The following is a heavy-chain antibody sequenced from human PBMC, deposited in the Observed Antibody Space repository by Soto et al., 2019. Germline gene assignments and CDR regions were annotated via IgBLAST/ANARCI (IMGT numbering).Heavy chain of an antibody. CDR1: GFTFSSYS. CDR2: ISSSSYI. CDR3: ARDPTSGSYYY. Sequence: GGSLRLSCAASGFTFSSYSMNWVRQAPGKGLEWVSSISSSSYIYYADSVKGRFTISRDNAKNSLYLQMNSLRAEDTAVYYCARDPTSGSYYYWGQGTLVTVSS. D-gene: IGHD3-10*01. V-gene: IGHV3-21*01. J-gene: IGHJ4*02.